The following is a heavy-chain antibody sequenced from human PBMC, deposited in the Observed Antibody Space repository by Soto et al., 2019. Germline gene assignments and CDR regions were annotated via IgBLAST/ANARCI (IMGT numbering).Heavy chain of an antibody. J-gene: IGHJ4*02. V-gene: IGHV3-48*02. Sequence: GGSLRLSCAASGFTFSSYSMNWVRQAPGKGLEWVSYISSSSSTIYYADSVKGRFTISRDNAKNSLYLQMNSLRDEDTAVYYCARAKTPGMVPWDMYYFDYWGQGTLVTVSS. D-gene: IGHD3-10*01. CDR1: GFTFSSYS. CDR2: ISSSSSTI. CDR3: ARAKTPGMVPWDMYYFDY.